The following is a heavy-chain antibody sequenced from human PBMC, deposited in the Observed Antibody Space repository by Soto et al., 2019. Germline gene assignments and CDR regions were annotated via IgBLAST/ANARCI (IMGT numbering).Heavy chain of an antibody. CDR2: IYYSGST. J-gene: IGHJ3*02. CDR1: GGSISSYY. D-gene: IGHD3-9*01. CDR3: ARVLRYFDWLPYAFDI. V-gene: IGHV4-59*01. Sequence: SETLSLTCTVSGGSISSYYWSWIRQPPGKGLEWIGHIYYSGSTNYNPSLKSRVTISVDTSKNQFSLKLSSVTAADTAVYYCARVLRYFDWLPYAFDIWGQGTMVTVSS.